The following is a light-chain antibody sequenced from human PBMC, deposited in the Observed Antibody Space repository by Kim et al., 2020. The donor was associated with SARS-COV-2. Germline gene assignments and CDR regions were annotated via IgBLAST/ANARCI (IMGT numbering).Light chain of an antibody. CDR3: QQYNNWPPWT. Sequence: SPGESAPLSCRASQTISNNLAWYQQKPGQAPRLLIYGASTRATGIPARFSGSGSGTEFTLTISSLQSEDFALYYCQQYNNWPPWTFGQGTKVDIK. CDR2: GAS. V-gene: IGKV3-15*01. CDR1: QTISNN. J-gene: IGKJ1*01.